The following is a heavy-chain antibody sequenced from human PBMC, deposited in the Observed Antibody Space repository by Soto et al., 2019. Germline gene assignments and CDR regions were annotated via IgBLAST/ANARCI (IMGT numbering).Heavy chain of an antibody. J-gene: IGHJ4*02. Sequence: EVQLLESGGGLEQPGGSLRLSCEASGFTFSSYAMSWVRQAPGKGLEWVSGINTRGTRTYYADSVKGRFTVSRDNSKNTLYLQMTSLRAEDTAVYYCAKDVFHASDNYRNYFDSWGQGTLVTVSS. CDR2: INTRGTRT. CDR1: GFTFSSYA. V-gene: IGHV3-23*01. CDR3: AKDVFHASDNYRNYFDS. D-gene: IGHD3-10*01.